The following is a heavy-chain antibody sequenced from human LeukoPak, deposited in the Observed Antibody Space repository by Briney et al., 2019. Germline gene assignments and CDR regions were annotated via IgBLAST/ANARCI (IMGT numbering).Heavy chain of an antibody. Sequence: SETLSLTCTVSGGSISSGGYYWSWIRQHPGKGLEWIGYIYYSGSTYYNPSLKSRVTISVDTSKNQFSLKLSSVTAADTAVYYCARVKTELGFDYWGQGTLVTVSS. CDR2: IYYSGST. CDR3: ARVKTELGFDY. J-gene: IGHJ4*02. V-gene: IGHV4-31*03. CDR1: GGSISSGGYY. D-gene: IGHD1-26*01.